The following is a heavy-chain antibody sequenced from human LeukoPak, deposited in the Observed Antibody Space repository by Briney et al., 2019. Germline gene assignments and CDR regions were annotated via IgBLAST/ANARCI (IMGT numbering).Heavy chain of an antibody. CDR2: ISYDGSYK. CDR3: ARDVSGSYYLGYYFDY. Sequence: GGSLRLSCAASEFTFSTYGMHWVRQAPGKGLEWVAVISYDGSYKFYADSAKGRFTISRDNSKNTLYLQMNSLRAEDTAVYYCARDVSGSYYLGYYFDYWGQGTLVTVSS. D-gene: IGHD1-26*01. J-gene: IGHJ4*02. V-gene: IGHV3-30*03. CDR1: EFTFSTYG.